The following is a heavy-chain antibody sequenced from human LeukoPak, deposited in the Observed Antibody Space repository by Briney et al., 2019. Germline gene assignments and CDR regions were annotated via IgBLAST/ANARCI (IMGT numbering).Heavy chain of an antibody. V-gene: IGHV4-34*01. CDR3: ARVGGYSYAIFDY. D-gene: IGHD5-18*01. CDR2: INHSGST. Sequence: PSETLSLTCAVYGGSFSGYYWSWIRQPPGKGLEWIGEINHSGSTNYNPSLKSRVTISVDTSKNQFSLKLSSVTAADTAVYYCARVGGYSYAIFDYWGQGTLVTVSS. J-gene: IGHJ4*02. CDR1: GGSFSGYY.